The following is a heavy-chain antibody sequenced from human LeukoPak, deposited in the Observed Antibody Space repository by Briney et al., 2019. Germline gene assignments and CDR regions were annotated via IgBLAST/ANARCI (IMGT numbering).Heavy chain of an antibody. D-gene: IGHD2-15*01. V-gene: IGHV4-34*01. CDR2: INHSGST. J-gene: IGHJ6*02. Sequence: SETLSLTCAVYGGSFSGYYWSWIRQPPGKGLEWVGEINHSGSTNYNPSLKSRVTISVDTSKNQFSLKLSSVTAADTAVYYCALWCSSGSCYSPYYYYYGMDVWGQGTTVTVSS. CDR1: GGSFSGYY. CDR3: ALWCSSGSCYSPYYYYYGMDV.